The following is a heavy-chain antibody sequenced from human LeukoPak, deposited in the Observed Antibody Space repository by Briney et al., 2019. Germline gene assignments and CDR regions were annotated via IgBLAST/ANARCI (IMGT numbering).Heavy chain of an antibody. J-gene: IGHJ3*02. D-gene: IGHD3-9*01. CDR2: FDPEDGET. Sequence: ASVKVSCKVSGYTLTELSMHWVRQAPGKGLEWMGGFDPEDGETIYAQKFQSRVTMTEDTSTDTAYMELSSLRSEDTAVYYCAFLNYDILTGYYKYGPRPYAFDIWGQGTMVTVSS. CDR1: GYTLTELS. CDR3: AFLNYDILTGYYKYGPRPYAFDI. V-gene: IGHV1-24*01.